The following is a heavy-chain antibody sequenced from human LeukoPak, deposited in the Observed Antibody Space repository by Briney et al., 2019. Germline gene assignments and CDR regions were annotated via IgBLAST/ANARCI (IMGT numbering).Heavy chain of an antibody. CDR3: ARGALHVFDY. Sequence: GSLRLSCAASGFTFRAYEINWVLQAPGKGLEWVSCISTSGSTTYYADSVKGRFTTSRDNAKNSLFLQMNTLTAEDTAVYYCARGALHVFDYWGQGTPVTVSS. J-gene: IGHJ4*02. CDR2: ISTSGSTT. CDR1: GFTFRAYE. D-gene: IGHD3-10*02. V-gene: IGHV3-48*03.